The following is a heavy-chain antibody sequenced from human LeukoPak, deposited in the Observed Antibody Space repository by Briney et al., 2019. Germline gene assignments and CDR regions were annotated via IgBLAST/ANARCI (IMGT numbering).Heavy chain of an antibody. CDR3: ARDLVTVTKGFDI. J-gene: IGHJ3*02. Sequence: SETLPLTCAVSADSFSSHYWTWIRQAPGEGLEWVGYISYIGSTNYNPSLKRRVTISIDTSKNQFSMKLSSVTAADTAVYYCARDLVTVTKGFDIWGQGTMVSVSS. CDR2: ISYIGST. CDR1: ADSFSSHY. D-gene: IGHD4-17*01. V-gene: IGHV4-59*11.